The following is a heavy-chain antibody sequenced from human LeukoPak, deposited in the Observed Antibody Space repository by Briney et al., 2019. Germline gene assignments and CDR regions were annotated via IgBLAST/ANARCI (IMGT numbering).Heavy chain of an antibody. CDR1: GFTFSSYS. CDR2: INWNGGSR. CDR3: ARDRCSSTSCYNTPNWFDP. J-gene: IGHJ5*02. V-gene: IGHV3-20*01. Sequence: GGSLRLSCAASGFTFSSYSMNWVRQVPGKGLEWVSGINWNGGSRGYADSVKGRFTISRDNAKNSVYLQMNSLRSEDTAFYHCARDRCSSTSCYNTPNWFDPWGQGTLVTVSS. D-gene: IGHD2-2*02.